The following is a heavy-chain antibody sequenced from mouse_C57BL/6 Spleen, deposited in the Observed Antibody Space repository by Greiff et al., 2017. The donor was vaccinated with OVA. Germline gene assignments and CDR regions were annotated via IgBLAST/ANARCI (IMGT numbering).Heavy chain of an antibody. Sequence: QVQLQQSGAELVKPGASVKLSCKASGYTFTEYTIHWVKQRSGQGLEWIGWFYPGSGSIKYNEKFKDKATVTADKSSSTVYMELSRLTSEDSAVYFCARHERGYDYDVTGTFDYWGQGTTLTVSS. CDR1: GYTFTEYT. J-gene: IGHJ2*01. D-gene: IGHD2-4*01. CDR2: FYPGSGSI. CDR3: ARHERGYDYDVTGTFDY. V-gene: IGHV1-62-2*01.